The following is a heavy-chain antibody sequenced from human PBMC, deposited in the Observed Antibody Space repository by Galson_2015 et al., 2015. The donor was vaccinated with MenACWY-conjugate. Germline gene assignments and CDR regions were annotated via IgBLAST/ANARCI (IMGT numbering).Heavy chain of an antibody. CDR1: GFTFSRYD. V-gene: IGHV3-21*01. CDR2: ISSSTSYI. Sequence: SLRLSCAVSGFTFSRYDMHWVRQAPGKGLEWVSSISSSTSYIYYADSVKGRFTISRDNAKNSLYLQMNSLRAEDTAVYYCARGSYCSGGSCYPNYYGMDVWGQGTTVTVSS. J-gene: IGHJ6*02. CDR3: ARGSYCSGGSCYPNYYGMDV. D-gene: IGHD2-15*01.